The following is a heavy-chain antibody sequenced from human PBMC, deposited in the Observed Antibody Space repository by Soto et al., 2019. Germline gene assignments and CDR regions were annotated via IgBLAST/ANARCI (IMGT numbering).Heavy chain of an antibody. D-gene: IGHD6-13*01. Sequence: GGSLRLSCAASGFTFSSYSMTWVRQAPGKGLEWVSSISSSSSYIYYADSVKGRFTISRDNAKNSLYLQMNSLRAEDTAVYYCARVLTAAAPSQHFAPWGQGTLVTVSS. CDR3: ARVLTAAAPSQHFAP. V-gene: IGHV3-21*01. CDR1: GFTFSSYS. J-gene: IGHJ5*02. CDR2: ISSSSSYI.